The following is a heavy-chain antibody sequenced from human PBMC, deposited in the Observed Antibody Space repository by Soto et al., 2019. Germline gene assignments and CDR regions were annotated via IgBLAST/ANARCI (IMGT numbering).Heavy chain of an antibody. CDR3: ARGRQDIVVVVAATGFDP. D-gene: IGHD2-15*01. J-gene: IGHJ5*02. CDR2: IIPIFGTA. V-gene: IGHV1-69*01. Sequence: SVNVSCKASVGTFISYAIILLPHSRGEGLEWMGGIIPIFGTANCAQKFQGRVTITADESTSTAYMELSSLRSEDTAVYYCARGRQDIVVVVAATGFDPWGQGTLVTVSS. CDR1: VGTFISYA.